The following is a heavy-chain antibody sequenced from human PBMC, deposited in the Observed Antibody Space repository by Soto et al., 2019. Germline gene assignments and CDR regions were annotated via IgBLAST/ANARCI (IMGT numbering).Heavy chain of an antibody. CDR3: ARRLRAAGYYYGMDV. Sequence: EVQLVESGGGLVQPGGSLRLSCAASGFTFSSYDMHWVRQATGKGLEWVSAIGTAGDTYYPGSVKGRFTISRENAKNSWYLQMNSLRAGDTAVYYCARRLRAAGYYYGMDVWGQGTTVTVSS. J-gene: IGHJ6*02. D-gene: IGHD6-13*01. CDR2: IGTAGDT. CDR1: GFTFSSYD. V-gene: IGHV3-13*04.